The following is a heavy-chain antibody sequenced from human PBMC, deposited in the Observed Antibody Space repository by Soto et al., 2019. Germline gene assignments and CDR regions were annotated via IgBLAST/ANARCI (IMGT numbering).Heavy chain of an antibody. CDR2: IYYSGST. J-gene: IGHJ5*02. CDR3: ARVGASYWFDP. CDR1: GGSISSGDYY. D-gene: IGHD3-16*01. V-gene: IGHV4-30-4*01. Sequence: SETLSLTCTVSGGSISSGDYYWSWIRQPPGKGLEWIGYIYYSGSTYYNPPLKSRVTISVDTSKNQFSLKLSSVTAADTAVYYCARVGASYWFDPWGQGTLVTVSS.